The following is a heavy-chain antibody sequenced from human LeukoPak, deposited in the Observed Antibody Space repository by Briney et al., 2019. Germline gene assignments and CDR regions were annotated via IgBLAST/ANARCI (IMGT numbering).Heavy chain of an antibody. V-gene: IGHV3-21*01. CDR3: ARVYVGPRRLVAPVLDY. CDR2: ISSSSSYI. CDR1: GFTFSSYE. D-gene: IGHD2-15*01. J-gene: IGHJ4*02. Sequence: GGSLRLSCAASGFTFSSYEMNWVRQAPGKGLEWVSSISSSSSYIYYADSVKGRFTISRDNAKNSLYLQMNSLRAEDTAVYYCARVYVGPRRLVAPVLDYWGQGTLVTVSS.